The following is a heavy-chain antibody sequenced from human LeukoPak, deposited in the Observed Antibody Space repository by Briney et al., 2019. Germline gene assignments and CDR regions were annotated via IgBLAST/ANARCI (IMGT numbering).Heavy chain of an antibody. CDR2: ISYDGSNK. V-gene: IGHV3-30-3*01. Sequence: GGSLRLSCAASGFTFSSYAMSWVRQAPGKGLEWVAVISYDGSNKYYADSVKGRFTISRDNSKNTLYLQMNSLRAEDTAVYYCARDPGAYGDYAFDIWGQGTMVTVSS. CDR3: ARDPGAYGDYAFDI. CDR1: GFTFSSYA. J-gene: IGHJ3*02. D-gene: IGHD4-17*01.